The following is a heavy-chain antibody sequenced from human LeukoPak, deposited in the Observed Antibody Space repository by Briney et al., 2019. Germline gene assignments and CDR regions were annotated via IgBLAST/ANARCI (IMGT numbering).Heavy chain of an antibody. J-gene: IGHJ5*02. V-gene: IGHV1-8*01. CDR3: ARGLEFCSSTSCYYTDP. CDR1: GYTFTSYY. Sequence: ASVKVSCKASGYTFTSYYINWVGQATGQGLEGMGWMNPNRGNTGYAQKFQGRVTMTRNTSISTAYMELSSLRSEDTAVYYCARGLEFCSSTSCYYTDPWGQGTLVTVSS. D-gene: IGHD2-2*01. CDR2: MNPNRGNT.